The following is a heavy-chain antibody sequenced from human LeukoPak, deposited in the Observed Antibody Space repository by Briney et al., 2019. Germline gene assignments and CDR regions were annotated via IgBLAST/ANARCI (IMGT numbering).Heavy chain of an antibody. D-gene: IGHD3-9*01. Sequence: GGSLRLSCAASGFIFSSYAMYWVRQAPGKGLEWVSAISGRSGSTYYADSVKGWFTISRDSSKNTLYLQMNSLRADDTAVYYCAKWGDYDVLTGYYVSDFWGQGTLVTVSS. CDR1: GFIFSSYA. CDR3: AKWGDYDVLTGYYVSDF. V-gene: IGHV3-23*01. CDR2: ISGRSGST. J-gene: IGHJ4*02.